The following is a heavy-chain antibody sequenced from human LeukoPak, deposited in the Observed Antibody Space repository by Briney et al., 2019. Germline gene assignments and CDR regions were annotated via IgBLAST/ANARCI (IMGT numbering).Heavy chain of an antibody. J-gene: IGHJ4*02. D-gene: IGHD3-16*02. CDR3: ARTYYDYVGGSYREDTLDS. CDR1: GGTFNNYA. Sequence: SVKVSCKASGGTFNNYAINWVRQAPGQGLEWMGGIIPIFGSSNYAQKFQGRVTITADESTSTAYMELSSLRSEDTAVYYCARTYYDYVGGSYREDTLDSWGQGTLVTVSS. CDR2: IIPIFGSS. V-gene: IGHV1-69*13.